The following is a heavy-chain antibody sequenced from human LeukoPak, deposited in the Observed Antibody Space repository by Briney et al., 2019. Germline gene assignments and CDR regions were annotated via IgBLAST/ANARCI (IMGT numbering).Heavy chain of an antibody. CDR1: GGTFSSYA. CDR3: ARVVSRDGYNLDY. D-gene: IGHD5-24*01. CDR2: IIPIFGTA. Sequence: SVKVSCKASGGTFSSYAISWVRQAPGQGLEWMGGIIPIFGTANYAQKFQGRVTITADKSTSTAYMELSSLRSEDTAVYYCARVVSRDGYNLDYWGQGTLVTVSS. V-gene: IGHV1-69*06. J-gene: IGHJ4*02.